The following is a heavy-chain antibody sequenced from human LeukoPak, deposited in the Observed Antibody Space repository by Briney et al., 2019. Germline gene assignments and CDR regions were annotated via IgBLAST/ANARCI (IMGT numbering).Heavy chain of an antibody. J-gene: IGHJ6*02. CDR1: GFTFRSYG. D-gene: IGHD2-8*02. CDR3: AKDLPVTDYYYYGMDV. Sequence: GGSLRLSCAASGFTFRSYGMHWVRQAPGKGLEWVAVISYDGSNKYYADSVKGRFTISRDNSKNTLYLQMNSLRAEDTAVYYCAKDLPVTDYYYYGMDVWGQGTTVTVSS. V-gene: IGHV3-30*18. CDR2: ISYDGSNK.